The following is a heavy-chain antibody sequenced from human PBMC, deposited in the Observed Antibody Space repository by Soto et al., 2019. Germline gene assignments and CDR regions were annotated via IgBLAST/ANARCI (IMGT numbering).Heavy chain of an antibody. J-gene: IGHJ4*02. D-gene: IGHD1-26*01. CDR3: TTAPVGATPFDC. V-gene: IGHV3-15*01. CDR2: IKSKTDGGTT. Sequence: GGSLRLSCSASGFTFSNAWMSWVRQAPEKGLEWVGRIKSKTDGGTTDYAAPVKGRFTISRDDSKNTLYLQMNSLKTEDTAVYYCTTAPVGATPFDCCGQGTLVTVSS. CDR1: GFTFSNAW.